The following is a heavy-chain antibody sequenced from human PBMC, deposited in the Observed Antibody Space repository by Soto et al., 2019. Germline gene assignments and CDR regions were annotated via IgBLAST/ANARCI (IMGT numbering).Heavy chain of an antibody. D-gene: IGHD3-22*01. Sequence: QVQLVQSGAEVKKPGSSVKVSCKASGGTFSSYAISWLRQAPGQGLEWMGGIIPIFGTANYAQKFQGRVTITADKYTSTDYMELSSLRSEDTAVYYCATYDSSGYYRKNYAYWGQGTLVTVSS. CDR2: IIPIFGTA. CDR1: GGTFSSYA. CDR3: ATYDSSGYYRKNYAY. J-gene: IGHJ4*02. V-gene: IGHV1-69*06.